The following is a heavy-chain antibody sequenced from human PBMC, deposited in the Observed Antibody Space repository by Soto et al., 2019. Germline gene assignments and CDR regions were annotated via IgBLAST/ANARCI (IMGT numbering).Heavy chain of an antibody. D-gene: IGHD3-9*01. CDR1: GGSIGSGDYY. CDR2: IYYSGST. Sequence: SETLSLTCTVSGGSIGSGDYYWSWIRQPPGKGLEWIGYIYYSGSTYYNPSLKSRVTISVDTSKNQFSLKLSSVTAADTAVYYCARVYFDWYCWFDPWGQGTLVTVSS. CDR3: ARVYFDWYCWFDP. V-gene: IGHV4-30-4*01. J-gene: IGHJ5*02.